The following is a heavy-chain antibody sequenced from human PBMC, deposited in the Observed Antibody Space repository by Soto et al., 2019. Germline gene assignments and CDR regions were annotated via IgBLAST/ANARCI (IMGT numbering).Heavy chain of an antibody. CDR2: VSHDGRNT. Sequence: GGSLRLSCAFSRLTVSINYLGWVRQAPGKGLEWVAVVSHDGRNTHYADSVKGRFTISRDSSKNTVSLEMTSLRAEDTAVYYCAKGGRQWLVTSDFNYWGQGALVTVSS. J-gene: IGHJ4*02. D-gene: IGHD6-19*01. CDR1: RLTVSINY. V-gene: IGHV3-30*18. CDR3: AKGGRQWLVTSDFNY.